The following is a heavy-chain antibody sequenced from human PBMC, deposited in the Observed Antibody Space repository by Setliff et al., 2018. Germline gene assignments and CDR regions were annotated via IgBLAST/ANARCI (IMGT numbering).Heavy chain of an antibody. Sequence: SETLSLTCAAHGGTFTYYYWTWIRQSPGKGLEWIGENNHSGSAKYRPSLGSRVTISVDTSNNQVSLTLTSVTAADTAVYYCARGRNVAARLLDTWGQGTPVTVPQ. CDR2: NNHSGSA. J-gene: IGHJ5*02. D-gene: IGHD6-6*01. CDR1: GGTFTYYY. CDR3: ARGRNVAARLLDT. V-gene: IGHV4-34*01.